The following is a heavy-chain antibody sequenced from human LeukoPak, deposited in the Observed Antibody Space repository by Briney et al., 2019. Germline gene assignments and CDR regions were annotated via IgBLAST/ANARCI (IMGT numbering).Heavy chain of an antibody. J-gene: IGHJ3*02. D-gene: IGHD1-1*01. Sequence: SETLSLTCTVSGGSISSYYWSWIRQPPGKGLEWIGYIYYSGSTNYNPSLKSRVTISVDTSKNQFSLKLSSVTAADTAVYYCASGNTATDDAFDIWGQGTMVTVSS. CDR2: IYYSGST. V-gene: IGHV4-59*01. CDR3: ASGNTATDDAFDI. CDR1: GGSISSYY.